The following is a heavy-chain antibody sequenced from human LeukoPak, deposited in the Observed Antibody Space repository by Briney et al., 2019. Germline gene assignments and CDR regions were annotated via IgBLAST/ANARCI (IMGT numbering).Heavy chain of an antibody. CDR3: ARAIHLEISSSSYDY. Sequence: SETLSLTCNVSGGSISHYYWSWIRQPAGKGLEWIGRIFSSGSTNYNPSLKSRVTMSVDTSKNQFSLKVSSVTAADTAVYYCARAIHLEISSSSYDYWGQGTLVTVSS. V-gene: IGHV4-4*07. CDR2: IFSSGST. J-gene: IGHJ4*02. D-gene: IGHD6-6*01. CDR1: GGSISHYY.